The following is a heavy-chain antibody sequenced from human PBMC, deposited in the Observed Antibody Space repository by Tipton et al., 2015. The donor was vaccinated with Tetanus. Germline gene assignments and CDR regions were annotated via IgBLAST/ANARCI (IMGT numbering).Heavy chain of an antibody. J-gene: IGHJ4*02. CDR2: IYVSGST. CDR3: ARERARGARGWNHFNY. Sequence: TLSLTCTVSGGSISSGGYYWSWIRQHPGKGLEWIGDIYVSGSTYYNPSLKSRVTISVDTSKNQFSLKLNSVTAADTAVYYCARERARGARGWNHFNYWGQGILVTVSP. D-gene: IGHD6-19*01. V-gene: IGHV4-31*03. CDR1: GGSISSGGYY.